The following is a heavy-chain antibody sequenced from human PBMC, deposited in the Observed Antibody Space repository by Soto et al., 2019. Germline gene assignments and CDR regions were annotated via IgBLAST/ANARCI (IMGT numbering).Heavy chain of an antibody. Sequence: EVQLLESGGGLVQPGGALRLSCAASGFTFSSDAMSWVRQAPGKGLEWLSSISGGAEGAYYADSVKGRFTISRDNSKNTLYLQMTSLRAEDTAVYYCARDLWWYLHWGQGTLVTVSS. CDR2: ISGGAEGA. CDR1: GFTFSSDA. J-gene: IGHJ4*02. V-gene: IGHV3-23*01. CDR3: ARDLWWYLH. D-gene: IGHD2-15*01.